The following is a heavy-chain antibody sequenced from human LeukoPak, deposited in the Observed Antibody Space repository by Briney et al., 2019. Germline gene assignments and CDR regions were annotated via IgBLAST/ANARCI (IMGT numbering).Heavy chain of an antibody. D-gene: IGHD2-2*01. CDR1: GFTFNSYS. CDR2: ISSSSSYI. V-gene: IGHV3-21*01. Sequence: AGGSLRLSCAASGFTFNSYSMNWVRQAPGKGLERVSSISSSSSYIYYADSVKGRFTISRDNAKNSLYLQMNSLRAEDTAVYYCARDFPSYQLLIYAGYYYYGMDVWGQGTTVTVSS. J-gene: IGHJ6*02. CDR3: ARDFPSYQLLIYAGYYYYGMDV.